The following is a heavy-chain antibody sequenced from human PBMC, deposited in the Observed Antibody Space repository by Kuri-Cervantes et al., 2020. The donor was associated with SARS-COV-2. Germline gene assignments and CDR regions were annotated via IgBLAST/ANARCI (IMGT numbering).Heavy chain of an antibody. Sequence: SETLSLTCTVSGGSISNYYWSWIRQAPGKGLEWIGYIYYTGRINYNPSLKSRVTISVDTSKNQFSLKLSSVTAADTAVYYCARGVGSSPSAKPVGYFDYWGQGTLVTVSS. J-gene: IGHJ4*02. CDR1: GGSISNYY. V-gene: IGHV4-59*01. D-gene: IGHD2-2*02. CDR2: IYYTGRI. CDR3: ARGVGSSPSAKPVGYFDY.